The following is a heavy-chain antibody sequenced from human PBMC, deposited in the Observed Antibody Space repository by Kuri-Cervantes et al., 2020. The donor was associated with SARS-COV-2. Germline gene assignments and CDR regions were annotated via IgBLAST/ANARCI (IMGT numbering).Heavy chain of an antibody. D-gene: IGHD7-27*01. CDR3: ARAAGDQGEYYYYYYMDV. CDR1: GYSISSGYY. J-gene: IGHJ6*03. Sequence: GSLRLSCTVSGYSISSGYYWGWIRQPPGKGLEWIGSIYHSGSTYYNPSLKSRVTISVDTSKNQLSLKLSSVTAADTAVYYCARAAGDQGEYYYYYYMDVWGKGTTVTVSS. CDR2: IYHSGST. V-gene: IGHV4-38-2*02.